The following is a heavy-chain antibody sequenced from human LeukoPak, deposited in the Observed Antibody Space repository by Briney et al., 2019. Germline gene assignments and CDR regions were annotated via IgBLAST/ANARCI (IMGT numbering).Heavy chain of an antibody. J-gene: IGHJ6*03. CDR3: SRAPLGAYAGAYYYYLDV. CDR2: VTSSTTST. D-gene: IGHD2-21*01. V-gene: IGHV3-23*01. Sequence: GGSLRLSCTASEFSFSHYAMSWVRQAPGKGLEWVSAVTSSTTSTYYANSVKGRFTISRDNSMNTLYLQMNSLRADDTAVYYCSRAPLGAYAGAYYYYLDVWGKGTTVIVSS. CDR1: EFSFSHYA.